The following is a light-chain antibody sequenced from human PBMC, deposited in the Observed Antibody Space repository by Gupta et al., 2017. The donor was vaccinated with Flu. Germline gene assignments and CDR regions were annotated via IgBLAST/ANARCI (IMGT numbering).Light chain of an antibody. V-gene: IGKV1-5*03. CDR3: QQYDSYSLT. Sequence: DIQMPQSPSTLSAYVGDRVTITCRASQSLSSWLAWYKQKPGKAPKLLIYKASNLESGVPSRFSGSGSGTEFTLTISSLQPDDFATYYCQQYDSYSLTFGGGTKVEI. CDR2: KAS. CDR1: QSLSSW. J-gene: IGKJ4*01.